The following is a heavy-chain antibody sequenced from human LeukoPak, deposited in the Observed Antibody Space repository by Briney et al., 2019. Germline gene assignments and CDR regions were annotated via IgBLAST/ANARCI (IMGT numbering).Heavy chain of an antibody. J-gene: IGHJ4*02. CDR2: VFGSGGSA. CDR1: GFTFSSYA. D-gene: IGHD6-19*01. Sequence: PGGSLRLSCAASGFTFSSYAMYWVRQAPGKGLELVSGVFGSGGSAHYADSVKGRFTISRDNSKNTVYLEMNSLRAEDTAIYFCGKTTTGYSSGRYPGWPVDYWGQGTLVTVSS. CDR3: GKTTTGYSSGRYPGWPVDY. V-gene: IGHV3-23*01.